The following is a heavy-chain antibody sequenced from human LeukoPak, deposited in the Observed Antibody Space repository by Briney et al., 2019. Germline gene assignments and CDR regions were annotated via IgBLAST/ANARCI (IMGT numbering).Heavy chain of an antibody. Sequence: PGGSLRLSCAASGFTFRNSAMNWVRQVPGKGLEWVSSIDYDSSHIYYAASVRGRFTISRDNARNSVYLQMNSLRVEDTAVYYCARDPLRYLRVGHYDYWGQGTLDAVSS. D-gene: IGHD3-9*01. CDR3: ARDPLRYLRVGHYDY. J-gene: IGHJ4*02. CDR1: GFTFRNSA. CDR2: IDYDSSHI. V-gene: IGHV3-21*01.